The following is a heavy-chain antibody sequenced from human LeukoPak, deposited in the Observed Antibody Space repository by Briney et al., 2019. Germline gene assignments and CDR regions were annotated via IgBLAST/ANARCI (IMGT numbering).Heavy chain of an antibody. Sequence: GGSLRLSCAASGFTFSSYSMNWVRQAPGKGLEWVSSISSSSSYIYYADSVKGRFTISRDNAKNSLYLQMNSLSAEDTAVYYCVSEESSGFIFYFDYWGEGTVVAVSS. J-gene: IGHJ4*02. CDR1: GFTFSSYS. V-gene: IGHV3-21*01. CDR3: VSEESSGFIFYFDY. CDR2: ISSSSSYI. D-gene: IGHD3-9*01.